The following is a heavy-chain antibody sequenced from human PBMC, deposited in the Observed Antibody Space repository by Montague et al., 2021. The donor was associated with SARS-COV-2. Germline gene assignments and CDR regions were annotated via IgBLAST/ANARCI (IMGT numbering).Heavy chain of an antibody. J-gene: IGHJ4*02. CDR3: TRLPRGSGTWGYFDY. Sequence: ETLSLTCTVSDGPIRSYYWHWMRQTPGQGLEWSGYMHDSGTANYNPSLRSRVTLMVDASRNQFSLELSSVTAADTAMYYCTRLPRGSGTWGYFDYWAQGTLVTVSS. D-gene: IGHD3-10*01. V-gene: IGHV4-59*08. CDR2: MHDSGTA. CDR1: DGPIRSYY.